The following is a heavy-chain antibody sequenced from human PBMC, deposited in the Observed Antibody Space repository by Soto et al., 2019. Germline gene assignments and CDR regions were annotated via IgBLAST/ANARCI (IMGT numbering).Heavy chain of an antibody. D-gene: IGHD5-18*01. CDR1: GGSISSSSYN. V-gene: IGHV4-39*01. CDR2: IYYSGST. Sequence: SETLSLTCTVSGGSISSSSYNWGWIRQPPXKGLEWIGSIYYSGSTYYNPPLKSRVTISVGTSKNQFSLKLSSVTAADTAVYYCARHVGYSYGSYYYYYGMDVWGQGTTVTVSS. CDR3: ARHVGYSYGSYYYYYGMDV. J-gene: IGHJ6*02.